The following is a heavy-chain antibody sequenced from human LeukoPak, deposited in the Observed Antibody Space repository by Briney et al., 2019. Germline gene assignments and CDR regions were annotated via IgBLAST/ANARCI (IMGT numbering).Heavy chain of an antibody. CDR1: GFTFSSYA. CDR3: ARDSGGYYDSSGYYYLSYFDY. Sequence: GRSLRLSCAASGFTFSSYAMHWVRQAPGKGLEWVAVISYDGSNKYYADSVKGRFTISRDNSKNTLYLQMNSQRAEDTAVYYCARDSGGYYDSSGYYYLSYFDYWGQGTLVTVSS. D-gene: IGHD3-22*01. V-gene: IGHV3-30-3*01. CDR2: ISYDGSNK. J-gene: IGHJ4*02.